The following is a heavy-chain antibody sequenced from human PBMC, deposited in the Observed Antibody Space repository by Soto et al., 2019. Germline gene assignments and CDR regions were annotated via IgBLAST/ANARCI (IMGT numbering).Heavy chain of an antibody. J-gene: IGHJ4*02. CDR3: ARTVGATGRGL. D-gene: IGHD1-26*01. CDR1: GFTFTSYG. V-gene: IGHV3-23*01. Sequence: GGSLRLSCTASGFTFTSYGMGWVRQAPGKGLQWVSTIRGDGGQTHYTDSVKGRFSISRDNSKNTLYLQMSSLKASDTAMYYCARTVGATGRGLWGQGTLVTVSS. CDR2: IRGDGGQT.